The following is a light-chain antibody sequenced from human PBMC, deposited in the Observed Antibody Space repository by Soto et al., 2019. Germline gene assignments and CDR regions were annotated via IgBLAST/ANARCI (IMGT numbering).Light chain of an antibody. CDR3: TSHAGSNNYV. Sequence: QSALTQPPSASGSPGQTVTISCTGTSSDVGGYNYVSWYQQHPGKAPKLIISEVSKRPSGVPDRFSGSKSGNTASLTVSGLQAEDEANYYCTSHAGSNNYVFGTGAKLTVL. V-gene: IGLV2-8*01. CDR1: SSDVGGYNY. CDR2: EVS. J-gene: IGLJ1*01.